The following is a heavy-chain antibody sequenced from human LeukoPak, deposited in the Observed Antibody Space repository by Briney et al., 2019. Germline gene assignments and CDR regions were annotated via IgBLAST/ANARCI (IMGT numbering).Heavy chain of an antibody. D-gene: IGHD4-17*01. J-gene: IGHJ4*02. CDR1: GFTFSSYS. CDR3: AEGTGYGDYDY. CDR2: IGRTTTTI. Sequence: PGGSLRLSCAASGFTFSSYSMNWVRQAPGKGLEWISYIGRTTTTIYYADSVKGRFTISRDNAKNSLYLQMNSLRAEDTAMYYCAEGTGYGDYDYWGLGTLVTVSS. V-gene: IGHV3-48*01.